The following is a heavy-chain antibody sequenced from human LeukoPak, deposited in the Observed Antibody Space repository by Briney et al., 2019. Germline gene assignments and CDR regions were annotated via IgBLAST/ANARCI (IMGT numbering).Heavy chain of an antibody. CDR2: INHSGST. CDR1: GGSFSGYY. V-gene: IGHV4-34*01. Sequence: SETLSLTCAVCGGSFSGYYWSWIRQPPGKGLEWIGEINHSGSTNYNPSLKSRVTISVDTSKNQFSLKLSSVTAADTAVYYCARGTTVTTYNWFDPWGQGTLVTVSS. D-gene: IGHD4-17*01. J-gene: IGHJ5*02. CDR3: ARGTTVTTYNWFDP.